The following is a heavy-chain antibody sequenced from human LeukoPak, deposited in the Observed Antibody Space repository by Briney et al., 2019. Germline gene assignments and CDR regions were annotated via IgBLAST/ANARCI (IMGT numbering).Heavy chain of an antibody. CDR2: IYYSGST. Sequence: SETLSLTCTVSGSSITIYYWSWIRQPPGKGLEWIGYIYYSGSTNYNPSLKSRVTISVDTSKNQFSLKLSSVTAADTAVYYCARVPTYCSSTSCYDSAGYFDYWGQGTLVTVSS. V-gene: IGHV4-59*01. D-gene: IGHD2-2*01. J-gene: IGHJ4*02. CDR3: ARVPTYCSSTSCYDSAGYFDY. CDR1: GSSITIYY.